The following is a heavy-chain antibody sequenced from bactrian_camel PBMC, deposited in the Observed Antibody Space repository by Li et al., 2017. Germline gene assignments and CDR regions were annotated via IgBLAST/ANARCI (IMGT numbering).Heavy chain of an antibody. J-gene: IGHJ6*01. CDR2: IDNDGTT. V-gene: IGHV3S26*01. Sequence: QLVESGGESVQTGGSLTLSCSAPGYPDSIYCMAWFRQAPGKEREGVAGIDNDGTTRYRDSVKGRFTISKDNAKNTLYLQMNRLKPEDTAMYYCASTVSTGDYCAGLTPRFGPTDFRYWGQGTQVTVS. D-gene: IGHD3*01. CDR3: ASTVSTGDYCAGLTPRFGPTDFRY. CDR1: GYPDSIYC.